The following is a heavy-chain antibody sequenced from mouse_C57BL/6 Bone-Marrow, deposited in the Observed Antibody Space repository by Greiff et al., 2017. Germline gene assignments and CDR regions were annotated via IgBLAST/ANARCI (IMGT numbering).Heavy chain of an antibody. CDR2: ISDGGSYT. V-gene: IGHV5-4*01. CDR3: ARHGSSTLDY. D-gene: IGHD1-1*01. J-gene: IGHJ2*01. Sequence: EVQVVEPGGGLVKPGGSLKLSCAASGFTFSSYAMSWVRQTPEKRLEWVATISDGGSYTYYPDNVKGRFTISRDNAKNNLYLQMSHLKSEDTAMYYCARHGSSTLDYWGQGTTLTVSS. CDR1: GFTFSSYA.